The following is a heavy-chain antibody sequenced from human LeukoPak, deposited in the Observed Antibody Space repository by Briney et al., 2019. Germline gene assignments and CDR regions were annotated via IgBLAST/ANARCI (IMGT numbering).Heavy chain of an antibody. CDR1: GFMFSSYA. CDR3: ARDRYYDILDY. J-gene: IGHJ4*02. V-gene: IGHV3-30*04. Sequence: GGSLRLSCAASGFMFSSYAMHWVRQAPGKGLEWVAVISSDGSNKNYADSVRGRFTISRDNSNNTLYLQMSSLRAEDTALYYCARDRYYDILDYWGQGTLVTVSS. CDR2: ISSDGSNK. D-gene: IGHD3-9*01.